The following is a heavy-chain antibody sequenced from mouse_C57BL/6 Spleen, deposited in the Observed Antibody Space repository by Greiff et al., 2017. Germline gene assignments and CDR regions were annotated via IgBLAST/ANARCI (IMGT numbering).Heavy chain of an antibody. CDR1: AYTLTSTP. J-gene: IGHJ4*01. D-gene: IGHD1-1*01. CDR3: ARKPNYYGSMDY. CDR2: INPNGGYT. Sequence: FQLQQPGAELARPGASVRMSCKASAYTLTSTPRHWVKQRPGRGLEWIGYINPNGGYTKYNQKFKDKATLTADKSSSTAYMQLSSLTSEDSAVYYCARKPNYYGSMDYWGQGTSVTVSS. V-gene: IGHV1-4*01.